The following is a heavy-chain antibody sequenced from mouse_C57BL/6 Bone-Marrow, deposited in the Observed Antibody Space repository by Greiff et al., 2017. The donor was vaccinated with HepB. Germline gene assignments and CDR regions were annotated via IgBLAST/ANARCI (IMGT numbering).Heavy chain of an antibody. J-gene: IGHJ2*01. CDR2: INPNNGGT. D-gene: IGHD1-1*01. CDR1: GYTFTDYY. Sequence: VQLQQSGPELVKPGASVKISCKASGYTFTDYYMNWVKQSHGKSLEWIGDINPNNGGTSYNQKFKGKATLTVDKSSSTAYMELRSLTSEDSAVYYCARSHYYGSEDYFDYWGQGTTLTVSS. V-gene: IGHV1-26*01. CDR3: ARSHYYGSEDYFDY.